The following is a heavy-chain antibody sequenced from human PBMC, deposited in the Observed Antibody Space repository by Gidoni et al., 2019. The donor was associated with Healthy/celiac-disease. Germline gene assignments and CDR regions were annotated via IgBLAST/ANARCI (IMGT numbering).Heavy chain of an antibody. CDR3: ARRVGVAGTGYYFDY. Sequence: QLQLQESGPGLVKPSETLSLPCTVSGCSLRSSSYYWGWIRQPPGKGLEWIGSIYYSGSTYYNPSLKSRVTIYVDTSKNQFSLKLSSVTAADTAVYYCARRVGVAGTGYYFDYWGQGTLVTVSS. J-gene: IGHJ4*02. CDR1: GCSLRSSSYY. CDR2: IYYSGST. D-gene: IGHD6-19*01. V-gene: IGHV4-39*01.